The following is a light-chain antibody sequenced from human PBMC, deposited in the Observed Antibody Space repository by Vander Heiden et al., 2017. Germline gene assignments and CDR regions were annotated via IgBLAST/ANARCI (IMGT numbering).Light chain of an antibody. J-gene: IGKJ4*01. CDR3: QQSYSTPWLT. Sequence: DIQMTQSPSSLSASVGDRVTITCRASQSISSYLNWYQQKPGKAPKLLIYAASSLQSGVPSRFSGSGSGTDFTLTISSLQPEDFATYYCQQSYSTPWLTFGGVTKVEIK. CDR1: QSISSY. CDR2: AAS. V-gene: IGKV1-39*01.